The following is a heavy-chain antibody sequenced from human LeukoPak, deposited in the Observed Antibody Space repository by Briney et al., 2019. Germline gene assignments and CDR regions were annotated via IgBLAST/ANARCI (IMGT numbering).Heavy chain of an antibody. CDR2: VSHDGIT. Sequence: SETLSLTCTVSGGSINSALYYWAWIRQTPEQQLEWIGSVSHDGITKYSPSLGGRVSLSADTSKNQFSLKLSSVTAADTAVYYCARLQSSWYPRGWFDPWGQGTLVTFSS. CDR1: GGSINSALYY. D-gene: IGHD6-13*01. V-gene: IGHV4-39*01. J-gene: IGHJ5*02. CDR3: ARLQSSWYPRGWFDP.